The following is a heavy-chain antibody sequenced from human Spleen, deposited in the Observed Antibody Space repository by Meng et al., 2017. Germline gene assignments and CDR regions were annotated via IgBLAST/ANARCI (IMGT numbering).Heavy chain of an antibody. CDR1: GYTRSSDG. CDR3: ATRGNPYLNC. CDR2: INTYNSKT. J-gene: IGHJ4*02. V-gene: IGHV1-18*01. Sequence: QVHLVASGIQGKKPGASVKFCCKAAGYTRSSDGFSWVRQAPGQGLEWLGWINTYNSKTYYAQKFQGRITMTTDTFTSTAYMELSNLRSDDTAVYYCATRGNPYLNCWGQGTLVTVSS.